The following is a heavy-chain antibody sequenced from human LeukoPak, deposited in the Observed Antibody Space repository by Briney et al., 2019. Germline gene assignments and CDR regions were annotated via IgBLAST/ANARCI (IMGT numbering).Heavy chain of an antibody. V-gene: IGHV3-23*01. Sequence: GGSLRLSCAASGFTFSSYAMSWVRQAPGKGLEWVSAISGSGGSTYYADSVKGRFTISRDNSKNTLYLQMNSLRAEDTAVYYCAKGAMHYYDGSGYNYFDCWGQGTLVTVSS. CDR1: GFTFSSYA. CDR3: AKGAMHYYDGSGYNYFDC. D-gene: IGHD3-22*01. CDR2: ISGSGGST. J-gene: IGHJ4*02.